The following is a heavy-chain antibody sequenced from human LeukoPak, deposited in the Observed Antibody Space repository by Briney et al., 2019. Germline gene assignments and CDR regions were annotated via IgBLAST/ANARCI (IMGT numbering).Heavy chain of an antibody. D-gene: IGHD2-2*01. Sequence: SETLSLTCTVSGGSISNYYWNWIRQPPGKGLEWIGYIYHSGSTYYSPSLKCRVTISVDTSKNQFSLKLSSVTAADTAVYYCARQGYCTSTTCYYYYGMAVWGQGTTVTVSS. V-gene: IGHV4-59*08. CDR1: GGSISNYY. CDR2: IYHSGST. J-gene: IGHJ6*02. CDR3: ARQGYCTSTTCYYYYGMAV.